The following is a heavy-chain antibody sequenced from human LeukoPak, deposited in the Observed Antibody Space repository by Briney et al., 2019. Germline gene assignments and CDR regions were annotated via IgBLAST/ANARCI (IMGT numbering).Heavy chain of an antibody. V-gene: IGHV3-30*18. D-gene: IGHD7-27*01. CDR3: TKAQLPRHELGNFYFDY. CDR2: VSYDGSSI. CDR1: GFTLRTDG. Sequence: GGSLRRYCAATGFTLRTDGMYRGRQAPGKGLEWVAVVSYDGSSIYYADSVKGRFTISRDNSKNTLYLQMNSLRSDDTAVYYCTKAQLPRHELGNFYFDYWGQGTLVTVSS. J-gene: IGHJ4*02.